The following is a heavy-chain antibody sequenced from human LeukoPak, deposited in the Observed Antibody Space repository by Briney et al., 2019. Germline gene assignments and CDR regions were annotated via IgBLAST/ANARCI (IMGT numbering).Heavy chain of an antibody. CDR2: IIPIFGTA. J-gene: IGHJ4*02. V-gene: IGHV1-69*13. CDR3: ARDQAVYCSSTSCYYIGLYYFDY. D-gene: IGHD2-2*01. CDR1: GGTFSSYA. Sequence: SVKVSCKASGGTFSSYAISWVRQAPGQGLEWMGGIIPIFGTANYAQKFQGRVTITADESTSTAYMELSSLRSEDTAVYYCARDQAVYCSSTSCYYIGLYYFDYWGQGTLVTVSS.